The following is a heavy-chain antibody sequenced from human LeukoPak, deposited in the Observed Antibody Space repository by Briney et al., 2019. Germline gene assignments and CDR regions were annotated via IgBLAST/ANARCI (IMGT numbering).Heavy chain of an antibody. V-gene: IGHV3-23*01. Sequence: GGSLRLSCAASGFTFSSYAMTWVRQAPGKGLEWVSTISISGRDTYYADSVKGRFTIPRDNSQNTLFLQMNSLRAEDTAVYYCAKVAAAAGLDFWGQGTLVTVSS. J-gene: IGHJ4*02. CDR2: ISISGRDT. CDR1: GFTFSSYA. D-gene: IGHD6-13*01. CDR3: AKVAAAAGLDF.